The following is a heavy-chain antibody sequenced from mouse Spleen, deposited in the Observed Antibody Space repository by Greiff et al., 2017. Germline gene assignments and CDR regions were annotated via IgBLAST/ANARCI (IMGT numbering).Heavy chain of an antibody. J-gene: IGHJ4*01. V-gene: IGHV3-8*01. CDR2: ISYSGST. CDR1: GYSITSDY. D-gene: IGHD2-4*01. CDR3: ARLRITTMDY. Sequence: EVKLVESGPGLAKPSQTLSLTCSVTGYSITSDYWNWLRKFPGNKLEYMGYISYSGSTYSNPSLKSRISITRDTSKNQYYLQLNSVTTEDTATYYCARLRITTMDYWGQGTSVTVSS.